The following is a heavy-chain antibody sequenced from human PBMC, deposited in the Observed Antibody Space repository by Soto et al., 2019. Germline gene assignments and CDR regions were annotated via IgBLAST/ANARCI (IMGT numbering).Heavy chain of an antibody. Sequence: SETLSLTCTVSGVSITSHYWSWIRQSPGKGLEWIAYMHHSGSTNYNPSLKSRVTVSIDTSKSQVSLRLSSVTAADTAVYYCASGFYDSEGYSKPFDNWGQGTLVNVSS. J-gene: IGHJ4*02. CDR2: MHHSGST. CDR3: ASGFYDSEGYSKPFDN. CDR1: GVSITSHY. D-gene: IGHD3-22*01. V-gene: IGHV4-59*08.